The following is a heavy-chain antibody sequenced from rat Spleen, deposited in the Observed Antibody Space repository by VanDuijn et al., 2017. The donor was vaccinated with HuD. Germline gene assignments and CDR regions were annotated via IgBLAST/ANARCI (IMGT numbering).Heavy chain of an antibody. CDR1: GFSLSNYG. D-gene: IGHD1-2*01. CDR2: IWTGGST. J-gene: IGHJ2*01. Sequence: QVQLKESGPGLVQPSQTLSLTCTVSGFSLSNYGVIWVRQPPGKGLEWMGGIWTGGSTDYNSALNSRLSISRDASKSQVFLTMNSLQTEDIATYYCARGGYGSYIYGFLDYWGQGVMVTVSS. CDR3: ARGGYGSYIYGFLDY. V-gene: IGHV2-30*01.